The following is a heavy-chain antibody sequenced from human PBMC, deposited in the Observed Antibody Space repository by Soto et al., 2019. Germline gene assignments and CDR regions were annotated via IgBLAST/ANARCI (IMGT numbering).Heavy chain of an antibody. CDR1: GDSISSYY. J-gene: IGHJ4*02. Sequence: QVQLQESGPGLVKPSETLSLTCTVSGDSISSYYWNWIRQPPGKGPEWTGYISYSGSTNYNPSLKSRVTISVDTSKNQFSLNLSSVTAADTAVYYCARARCITCSLDYWGQGTLVTVSS. CDR2: ISYSGST. CDR3: ARARCITCSLDY. D-gene: IGHD2-15*01. V-gene: IGHV4-59*01.